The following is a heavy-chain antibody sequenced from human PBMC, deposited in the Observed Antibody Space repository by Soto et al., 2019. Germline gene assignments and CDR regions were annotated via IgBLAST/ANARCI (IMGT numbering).Heavy chain of an antibody. J-gene: IGHJ3*02. CDR1: GFSFSSYA. Sequence: EVQLSESGGGLVQPGGSLGLSCAASGFSFSSYAMSWVRQAPGKGLEWVSVMNSIGTSTYYADSVKGRFTISRDNSKNTVYLQMHFLRAEDTAVYYCAKDRGGYCTNGVCAYDAFDIWGQGTMVTVSS. CDR2: MNSIGTST. D-gene: IGHD2-8*01. V-gene: IGHV3-23*01. CDR3: AKDRGGYCTNGVCAYDAFDI.